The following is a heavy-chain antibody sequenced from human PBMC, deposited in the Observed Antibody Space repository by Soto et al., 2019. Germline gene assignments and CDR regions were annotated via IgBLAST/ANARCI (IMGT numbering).Heavy chain of an antibody. J-gene: IGHJ5*02. Sequence: LSLTCTVSGGSVSSGSYHWSWIRQPPGKGLEWIGYIYYSGSTNYNPSLKSRVTISVDTSKNQFSLKLSSVTAADTAVYYCAIEIVLAPAAIRDVCWFDPWGQVTLVTV. V-gene: IGHV4-61*01. CDR1: GGSVSSGSYH. D-gene: IGHD2-2*01. CDR2: IYYSGST. CDR3: AIEIVLAPAAIRDVCWFDP.